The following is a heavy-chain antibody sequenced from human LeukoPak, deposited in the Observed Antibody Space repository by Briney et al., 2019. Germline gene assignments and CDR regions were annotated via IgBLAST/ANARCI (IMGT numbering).Heavy chain of an antibody. CDR2: IYYSGRI. J-gene: IGHJ3*02. Sequence: SDTLSLTCAVSGDSISRSDWWAWIRQPPGKGMEWLGIIYYSGRIYHNPSLQTRVIMSGDSSKNQFSLRLGSVTAVDTAVYYCAKTRSGTYYGDSFDIWGQGILVTVSS. D-gene: IGHD1-26*01. CDR3: AKTRSGTYYGDSFDI. V-gene: IGHV4-28*05. CDR1: GDSISRSDW.